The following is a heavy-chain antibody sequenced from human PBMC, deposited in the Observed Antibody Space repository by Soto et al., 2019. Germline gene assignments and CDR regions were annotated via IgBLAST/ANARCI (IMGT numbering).Heavy chain of an antibody. V-gene: IGHV3-23*01. CDR1: GFTFSSYA. CDR3: AKIICTTNCYDY. Sequence: LRLSCTASGFTFSSYAMSWVRQAPGKGLEWVSSINGGGGTTNYADSVKGRFTISRDNSKNTMYLQMNSLRAEDTALYFCAKIICTTNCYDYWGQGTLVTVSS. J-gene: IGHJ4*02. D-gene: IGHD2-2*01. CDR2: INGGGGTT.